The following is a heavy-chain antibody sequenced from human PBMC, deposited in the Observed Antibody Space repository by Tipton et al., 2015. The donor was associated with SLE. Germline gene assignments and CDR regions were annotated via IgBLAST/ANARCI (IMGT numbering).Heavy chain of an antibody. Sequence: TLSLTCAVYGGSFSGYYRSWIRQPPGKGLEWIGEINHSGNTNYNPSLKSRVTISVDTSKNQFTLQLSSVTAADTAVYYCARDLRSRWIRVSVAAFDISGQGTTVNVSS. J-gene: IGHJ3*02. CDR1: GGSFSGYY. D-gene: IGHD2-2*03. CDR3: ARDLRSRWIRVSVAAFDI. CDR2: INHSGNT. V-gene: IGHV4-34*01.